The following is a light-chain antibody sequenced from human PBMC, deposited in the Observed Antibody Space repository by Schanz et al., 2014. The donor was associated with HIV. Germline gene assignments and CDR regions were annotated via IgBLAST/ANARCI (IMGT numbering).Light chain of an antibody. CDR3: QQLNSFPYT. CDR2: KAS. V-gene: IGKV1-5*03. Sequence: DIQMTQSPSTLSASVGDRVTITCRASQTIYSWLAWYQQKAGKAPKLLIYKASTLESGVPLRFSGSGSGTDFTLTINGLQPDDFATYYCQQLNSFPYTFGQGTMLEI. J-gene: IGKJ2*01. CDR1: QTIYSW.